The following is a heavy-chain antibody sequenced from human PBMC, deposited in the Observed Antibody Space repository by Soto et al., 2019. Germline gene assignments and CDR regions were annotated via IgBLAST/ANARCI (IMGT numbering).Heavy chain of an antibody. CDR2: IYPRGGTT. D-gene: IGHD3-22*01. Sequence: ASVKVSCKAPGYNFTSHYMHWVRQAPGQGLESMGIIYPRGGTTIYAQKFQGRVTMTRDTSMHTFYMELSSLRSEDTAMYYCARVGYSSTGTTFHYHGLDVWGQGTTVTVSS. CDR3: ARVGYSSTGTTFHYHGLDV. V-gene: IGHV1-46*01. CDR1: GYNFTSHY. J-gene: IGHJ6*02.